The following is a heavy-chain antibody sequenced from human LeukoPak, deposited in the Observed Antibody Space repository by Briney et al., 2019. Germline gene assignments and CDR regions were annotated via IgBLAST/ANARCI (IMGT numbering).Heavy chain of an antibody. CDR3: ARDQTPYYDFWSGYRSYYYYYYMDV. J-gene: IGHJ6*03. V-gene: IGHV3-21*01. CDR1: GFTFNTYT. CDR2: ITASSTAI. Sequence: GGSLRLSCAASGFTFNTYTMNWVRQAPGKGLEWVSSITASSTAIYSADSVKGRFTISRDNAKNFLYLQMNSLRAEDTAVYYCARDQTPYYDFWSGYRSYYYYYYMDVWGKGTTVTVSS. D-gene: IGHD3-3*01.